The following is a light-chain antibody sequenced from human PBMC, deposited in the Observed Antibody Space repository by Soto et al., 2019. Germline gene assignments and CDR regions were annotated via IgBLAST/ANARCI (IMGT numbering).Light chain of an antibody. V-gene: IGKV1-5*03. Sequence: DVAMTQSPSALSASVGDRVTITCRASQSINKWLAWYQQKPGTAPNLLIYEASSLHSGVPSRFSGSGFGTEFTLTINSLQLDDFATYYCQQYDFLVGTFGQGTKVEV. J-gene: IGKJ1*01. CDR2: EAS. CDR1: QSINKW. CDR3: QQYDFLVGT.